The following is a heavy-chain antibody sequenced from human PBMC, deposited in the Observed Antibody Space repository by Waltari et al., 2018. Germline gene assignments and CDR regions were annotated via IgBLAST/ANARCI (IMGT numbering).Heavy chain of an antibody. Sequence: QVQLQESGPGLVKPSETLSLPCTVSGASISIHSWTWIRQPAGKGLEWIGRIYISGSTNYNPSLQSRVTMSVDTSKNQFSLKLSSVTAADTAVYYCARNWYSSGWYWFDPWGQGTVVTVSS. CDR2: IYISGST. CDR1: GASISIHS. D-gene: IGHD6-19*01. V-gene: IGHV4-4*07. J-gene: IGHJ5*02. CDR3: ARNWYSSGWYWFDP.